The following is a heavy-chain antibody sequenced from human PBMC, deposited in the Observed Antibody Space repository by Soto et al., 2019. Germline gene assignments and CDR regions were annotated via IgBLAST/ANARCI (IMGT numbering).Heavy chain of an antibody. Sequence: PGESLKISCKGSGYSFTSYWIGWVRQMPGKGLEWMGIIYPGDSDTRYSPSFQGQVTISADKSISTAYLQWSSLKASDTAMYYCARRGYSGYESDYYYYGMDVWGQGTTVTVSS. CDR1: GYSFTSYW. CDR3: ARRGYSGYESDYYYYGMDV. J-gene: IGHJ6*02. CDR2: IYPGDSDT. D-gene: IGHD5-12*01. V-gene: IGHV5-51*01.